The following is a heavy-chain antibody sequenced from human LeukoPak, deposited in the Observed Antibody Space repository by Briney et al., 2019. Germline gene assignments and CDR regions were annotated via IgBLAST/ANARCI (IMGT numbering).Heavy chain of an antibody. J-gene: IGHJ5*02. CDR1: GGSFSGYY. Sequence: SETLSLTCAVYGGSFSGYYWSWIRQPPGKGLEWIGEVNHGGSTNYNPSLKSRVTTSVDTSKNQFSLKLTSVTAADSAVYFCARGRRDYFYSSQNYFWTWGQGTLVTVSS. V-gene: IGHV4-34*01. D-gene: IGHD3-10*01. CDR3: ARGRRDYFYSSQNYFWT. CDR2: VNHGGST.